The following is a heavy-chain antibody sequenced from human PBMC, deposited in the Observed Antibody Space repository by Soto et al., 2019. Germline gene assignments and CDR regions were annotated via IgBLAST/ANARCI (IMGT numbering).Heavy chain of an antibody. J-gene: IGHJ4*02. V-gene: IGHV1-2*02. CDR1: GYTFTGYY. Sequence: ASVKVSCKASGYTFTGYYMHWVRQAPGQGLEWMGWINPNSGGTNYAQKFQGRVTMTRDTSISTAYMELSRLRSDDTAVYFCAADRKIVGTIGAFDFWGQGTQVTVSS. D-gene: IGHD1-26*01. CDR3: AADRKIVGTIGAFDF. CDR2: INPNSGGT.